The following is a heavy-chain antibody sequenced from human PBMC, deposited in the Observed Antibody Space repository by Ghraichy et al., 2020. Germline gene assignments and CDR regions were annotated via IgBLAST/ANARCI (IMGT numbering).Heavy chain of an antibody. CDR2: IYYTGST. D-gene: IGHD4-11*01. Sequence: SETLSLTCTVSGGSISSYFWSWVRQSPGKGLEWIGYIYYTGSTNYNPSFKSRVTMSVDTSKNHFSLNLTSVTAADTAVYYCARSLVMTTDYYFGYWGQGTLVTVSS. J-gene: IGHJ4*02. CDR3: ARSLVMTTDYYFGY. V-gene: IGHV4-59*01. CDR1: GGSISSYF.